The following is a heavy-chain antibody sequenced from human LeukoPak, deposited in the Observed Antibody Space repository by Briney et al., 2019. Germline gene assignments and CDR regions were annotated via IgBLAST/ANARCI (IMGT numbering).Heavy chain of an antibody. J-gene: IGHJ4*02. D-gene: IGHD2-21*01. V-gene: IGHV4-30-2*01. CDR3: ARDYHCGGGDCSWVDY. Sequence: PSETLSLTCTVSGGSLSRGNYYWSWIRQPPGKGLEWIGYIHHSGSTYYNPSLNSRVTVSVDRSKNQFSLKMTSVTAADTAVYYCARDYHCGGGDCSWVDYWGQGTLVSVSS. CDR1: GGSLSRGNYY. CDR2: IHHSGST.